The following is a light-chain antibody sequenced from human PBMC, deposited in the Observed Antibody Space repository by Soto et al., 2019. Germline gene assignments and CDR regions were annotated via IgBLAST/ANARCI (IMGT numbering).Light chain of an antibody. J-gene: IGKJ2*01. Sequence: EIVLTQSPGTLSLSPGERVTLSCRASQSVSSYLAWYQQKRGQAPRLLIYDATNRAAGIPARFSGSGSGTDFTLTISSLEPEDFSVYYCQQRSSWPTFGQGTKLEI. CDR2: DAT. V-gene: IGKV3-11*01. CDR1: QSVSSY. CDR3: QQRSSWPT.